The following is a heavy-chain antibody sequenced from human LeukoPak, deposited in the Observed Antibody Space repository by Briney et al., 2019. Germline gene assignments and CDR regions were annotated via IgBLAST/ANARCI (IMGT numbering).Heavy chain of an antibody. CDR2: IIPIFGTA. Sequence: GASVKVSCKASGGTFSSYAISWVRQAPGQGLEWMGGIIPIFGTANYAQKFQGRVTITADESTSTAYMELSSLRSEDTAVYYCARGGSHLAAEFDYWGRGTLVTVSS. J-gene: IGHJ4*02. CDR1: GGTFSSYA. D-gene: IGHD6-13*01. V-gene: IGHV1-69*13. CDR3: ARGGSHLAAEFDY.